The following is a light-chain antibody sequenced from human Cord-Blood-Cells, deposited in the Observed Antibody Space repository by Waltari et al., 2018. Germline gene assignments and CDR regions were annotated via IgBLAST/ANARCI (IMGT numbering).Light chain of an antibody. CDR1: QSVLYSSNNKNY. J-gene: IGKJ2*01. CDR2: WAS. CDR3: QQYYSTPPT. V-gene: IGKV4-1*01. Sequence: DIVMTQSPNSLAVSLGERAPITCNASQSVLYSSNNKNYFAWYQQKPGQPPKLLIYWASTRDSGVPDRFSGSGSGTDFTLTISSLQAEDVAVYYCQQYYSTPPTFGQGTKLEIK.